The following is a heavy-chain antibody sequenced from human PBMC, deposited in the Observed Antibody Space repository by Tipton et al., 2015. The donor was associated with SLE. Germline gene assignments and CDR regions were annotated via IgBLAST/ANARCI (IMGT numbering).Heavy chain of an antibody. CDR2: IHYTGST. CDR1: GGSFSGYY. V-gene: IGHV4-34*01. CDR3: ARGRWSGYYWGWFDP. Sequence: LRLSCAVYGGSFSGYYWSWIRQPPGKGLEWIASIHYTGSTYYNPSLKSRVIISVDTSKNRFSLKLSSVTAADTAVYYCARGRWSGYYWGWFDPWGQGTLVTVSS. D-gene: IGHD3-3*01. J-gene: IGHJ5*02.